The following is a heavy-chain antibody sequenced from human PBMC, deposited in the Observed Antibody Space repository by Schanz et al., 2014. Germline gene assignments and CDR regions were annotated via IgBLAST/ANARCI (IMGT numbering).Heavy chain of an antibody. CDR1: GFTFSDYY. J-gene: IGHJ6*04. CDR3: ARDLSSLIQGDV. Sequence: QVQLVESGGGLVKPGGSLRLSCAASGFTFSDYYMSWIRQAPGKGLEWVSYISSSGNTIYYADSVKGRFTISRDNAKNSVFLQMNGLRAEDTAVYFCARDLSSLIQGDVWGKGTTVTVSS. V-gene: IGHV3-11*04. CDR2: ISSSGNTI. D-gene: IGHD2-2*01.